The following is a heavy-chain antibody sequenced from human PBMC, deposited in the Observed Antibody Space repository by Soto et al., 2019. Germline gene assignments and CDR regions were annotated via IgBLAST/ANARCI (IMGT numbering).Heavy chain of an antibody. V-gene: IGHV1-8*01. J-gene: IGHJ6*02. Sequence: ASVKVSCKASGYTFTSYDINWVRQATGQGLEWMGWMNPNSGNTGYAQKFQGRVTMTRNTSISTAYMELSSLGSEDTAVYYCARNYDFWSGYYRLGAGVVGYYYYGMDVWGQGTTVTVSS. CDR1: GYTFTSYD. CDR2: MNPNSGNT. D-gene: IGHD3-3*01. CDR3: ARNYDFWSGYYRLGAGVVGYYYYGMDV.